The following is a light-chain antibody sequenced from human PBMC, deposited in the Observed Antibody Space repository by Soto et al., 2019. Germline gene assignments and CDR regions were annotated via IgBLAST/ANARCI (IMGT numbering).Light chain of an antibody. V-gene: IGKV4-1*01. CDR1: QRVLYSADNRNY. Sequence: DIVMTQSPESLAVSLGERATINCKSSQRVLYSADNRNYFAWYQQKPGQPPKLLIYWASTRDSGVPDRFSGSGSGADFTLTISSLQAEDVAVYYCQQYYSIPYTFGQGTKLEIK. CDR2: WAS. CDR3: QQYYSIPYT. J-gene: IGKJ2*01.